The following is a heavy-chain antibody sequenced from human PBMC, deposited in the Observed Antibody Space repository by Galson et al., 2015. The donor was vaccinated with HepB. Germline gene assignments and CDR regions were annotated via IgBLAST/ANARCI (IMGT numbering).Heavy chain of an antibody. V-gene: IGHV4-34*01. CDR2: INHSGST. CDR3: ARGPPVWMERRVGNWFDP. D-gene: IGHD1-1*01. J-gene: IGHJ5*02. CDR1: GGPFSGYY. Sequence: ETLFLTCAAYGGPFSGYYWCWIRQPPGKGLEWIGEINHSGSTNYNPSLKSRVTISVDTSKNQFSLKLSSVTAADTAVYYCARGPPVWMERRVGNWFDPWGQGTLVTVSS.